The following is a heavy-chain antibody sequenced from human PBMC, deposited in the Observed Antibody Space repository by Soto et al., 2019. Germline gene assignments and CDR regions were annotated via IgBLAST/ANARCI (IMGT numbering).Heavy chain of an antibody. V-gene: IGHV3-7*01. CDR1: GFTFSSYW. Sequence: EVRLVESGGGLVQPGGSLTLSCAASGFTFSSYWMTWVRQAPGKGLEWVANINQDGSEKYYMDSMKGRFTISRDNAKNSLLLQLNSLRAEDTAAYYCASDRGMPDIRAPHYYASSYLDYVIHVRGQGPTVIVSS. D-gene: IGHD3-22*01. CDR2: INQDGSEK. J-gene: IGHJ6*02. CDR3: ASDRGMPDIRAPHYYASSYLDYVIHV.